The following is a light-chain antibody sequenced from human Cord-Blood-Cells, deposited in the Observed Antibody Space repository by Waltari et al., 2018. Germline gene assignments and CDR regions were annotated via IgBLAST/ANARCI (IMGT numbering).Light chain of an antibody. V-gene: IGLV2-14*01. CDR1: RSDVGGYNY. CDR3: SSYTSSSTLVV. CDR2: DVS. J-gene: IGLJ2*01. Sequence: QSALTQPASVSGSTGQSITISCTGTRSDVGGYNYVFWYKQHPGKAPKLMIYDVSNRPSGVSNRFSGSKSGNTASLTISGLQAEDEADYYCSSYTSSSTLVVFGGGTKLTVL.